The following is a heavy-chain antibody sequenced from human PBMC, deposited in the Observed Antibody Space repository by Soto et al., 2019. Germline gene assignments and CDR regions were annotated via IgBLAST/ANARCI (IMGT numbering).Heavy chain of an antibody. D-gene: IGHD3-9*01. V-gene: IGHV4-59*08. Sequence: ETLSLTCTVSGGSISSYYWSWIRQPPGKGLEWIGYIYHSGSTNYNPSLKSRVTISVDTSKNQFSLKLSSVTAADTAVYYCARRYYDILTGYYRFDYWGQGTLVTVSS. J-gene: IGHJ4*02. CDR1: GGSISSYY. CDR3: ARRYYDILTGYYRFDY. CDR2: IYHSGST.